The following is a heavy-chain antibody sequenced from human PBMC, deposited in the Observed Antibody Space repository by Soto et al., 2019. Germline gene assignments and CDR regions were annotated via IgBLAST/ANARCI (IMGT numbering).Heavy chain of an antibody. V-gene: IGHV4-4*02. Sequence: SETLSLTCAVSGASIGTNNWWSWVRQPPGKGLVWIGEVYHSGTTNCNPSLKSRVTISIDKSKNQFSLTLTSMTAADTALYYCAVPGRGDFDYWSQGTLVTVSS. CDR2: VYHSGTT. CDR1: GASIGTNNW. D-gene: IGHD5-12*01. CDR3: AVPGRGDFDY. J-gene: IGHJ4*02.